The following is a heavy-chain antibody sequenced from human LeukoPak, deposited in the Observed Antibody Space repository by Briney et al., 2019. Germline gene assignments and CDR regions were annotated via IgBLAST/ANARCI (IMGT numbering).Heavy chain of an antibody. CDR2: INHSGTT. V-gene: IGHV4-34*01. J-gene: IGHJ6*02. D-gene: IGHD5-24*01. CDR3: ARRDGYYYYYAMDV. Sequence: SETLSLTCTVSGGSISSHYWSWIRQPPGKGLEWIGEINHSGTTNYNPSLKSRVTISVDTSKGQFSLKLSSVTAADTAVYYCARRDGYYYYYAMDVWGQGTTVTVSS. CDR1: GGSISSHY.